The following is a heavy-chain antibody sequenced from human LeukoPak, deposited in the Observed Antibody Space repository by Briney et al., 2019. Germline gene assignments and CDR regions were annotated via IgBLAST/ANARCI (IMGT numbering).Heavy chain of an antibody. J-gene: IGHJ4*02. V-gene: IGHV3-30*02. CDR3: ANSYSSIAARWNFDY. CDR2: IRYDGSNK. Sequence: PGGSLRLSCAASGFTFSSYGMHWVRQAPGKGLEWVAFIRYDGSNKYYADSVKGRFTISRDNSKNTLYLQMNSLRAEDTAVYYCANSYSSIAARWNFDYWGQGTLVTVSS. CDR1: GFTFSSYG. D-gene: IGHD6-6*01.